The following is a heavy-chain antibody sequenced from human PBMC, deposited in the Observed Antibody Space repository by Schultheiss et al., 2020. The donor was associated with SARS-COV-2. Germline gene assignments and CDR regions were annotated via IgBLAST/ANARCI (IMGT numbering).Heavy chain of an antibody. D-gene: IGHD5-12*01. CDR2: INSDGSST. V-gene: IGHV3-74*01. Sequence: GGSLRLSCAASGFTFSSYWMSWVRQAPGKGLVWVSRINSDGSSTSYADSVKGRFTMSRDNAKNTLYLQMNSLRAEDTAVYYCTVADIVATIRSDYWGQGTLVTVSS. CDR1: GFTFSSYW. J-gene: IGHJ4*02. CDR3: TVADIVATIRSDY.